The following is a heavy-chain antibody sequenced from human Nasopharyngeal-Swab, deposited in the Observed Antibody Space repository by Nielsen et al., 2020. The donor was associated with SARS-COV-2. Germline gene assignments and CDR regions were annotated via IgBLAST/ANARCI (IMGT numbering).Heavy chain of an antibody. V-gene: IGHV1-69*06. J-gene: IGHJ3*02. Sequence: WVRQAPGQGLEWVGGIIPIFGTANYAQKFQGRVTITADKSTSTAYMELSSLRSEDTAVYYCARAERITEDPSITIFGVVITPGAFDIWGQGTMVTVSS. CDR3: ARAERITEDPSITIFGVVITPGAFDI. CDR2: IIPIFGTA. D-gene: IGHD3-3*01.